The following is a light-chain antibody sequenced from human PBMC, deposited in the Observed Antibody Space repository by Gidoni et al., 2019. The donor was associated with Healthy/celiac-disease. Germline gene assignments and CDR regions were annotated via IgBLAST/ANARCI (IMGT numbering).Light chain of an antibody. V-gene: IGKV1-5*03. Sequence: DIPMSPSPSTLSASVGDRVTITCLASQSISSWLAWYQQKPGKAPKLLIYKASSLESGVPSRFSGSGSGTELTLTISSLQPDDFATYYCQQYNTYPYTFGQGTKVEIK. CDR1: QSISSW. CDR2: KAS. J-gene: IGKJ2*01. CDR3: QQYNTYPYT.